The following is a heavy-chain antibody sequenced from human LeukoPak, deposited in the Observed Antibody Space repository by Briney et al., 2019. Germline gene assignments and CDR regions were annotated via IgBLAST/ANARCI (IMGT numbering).Heavy chain of an antibody. Sequence: GESLKISCKGSGYSFTSYWIGWVRQMPGKGLEWMGIIYPGDSDTRYSPSFQGQVTISADKSISTAYLQWSSLKASDTAMYYRARQYDFWSGYYTVNWFDPWGQGTLVTVSS. CDR1: GYSFTSYW. V-gene: IGHV5-51*01. J-gene: IGHJ5*02. CDR3: ARQYDFWSGYYTVNWFDP. D-gene: IGHD3-3*01. CDR2: IYPGDSDT.